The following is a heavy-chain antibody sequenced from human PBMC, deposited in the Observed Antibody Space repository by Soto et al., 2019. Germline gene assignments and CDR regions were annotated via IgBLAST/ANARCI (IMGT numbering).Heavy chain of an antibody. Sequence: ESGGGLVQPGGSLRLSCEASGFYFGSYAMTWVRQAPGKGLEWVASIGGSGHATHYADSVQGRFTISRDDSERTLYLQMNSLRVEDTAVYYCAKSGPTVIYFDHWGQGRLVSVSS. CDR1: GFYFGSYA. D-gene: IGHD4-17*01. CDR2: IGGSGHAT. CDR3: AKSGPTVIYFDH. J-gene: IGHJ4*02. V-gene: IGHV3-23*01.